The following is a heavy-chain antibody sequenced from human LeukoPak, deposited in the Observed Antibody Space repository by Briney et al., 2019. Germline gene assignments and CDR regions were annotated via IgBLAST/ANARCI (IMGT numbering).Heavy chain of an antibody. Sequence: ASVKVSCKASGGTFSSYAISWVRQAPGQGLEWMGGITPIFGTTNYAQKFQGRVTITADESTSTAYMELSSLTSEDTAIYYCARDSNDFWSGYRSWGQGTLVTVSS. D-gene: IGHD3-3*01. CDR3: ARDSNDFWSGYRS. J-gene: IGHJ4*02. V-gene: IGHV1-69*01. CDR2: ITPIFGTT. CDR1: GGTFSSYA.